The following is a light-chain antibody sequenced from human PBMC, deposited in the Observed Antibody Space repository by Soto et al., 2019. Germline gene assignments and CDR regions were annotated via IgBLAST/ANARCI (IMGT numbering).Light chain of an antibody. CDR2: GAS. V-gene: IGKV1-9*01. J-gene: IGKJ4*01. CDR3: LQHNSYPLT. CDR1: QDVSRY. Sequence: QLTQSPSSLSASVGDRVTITCRASQDVSRYLAWYQQKAGKAPKLLIYGASTLQSGVPSRFSGFGSGTEFTLTISSLQPEDFATYYCLQHNSYPLTFGGGTKVEIK.